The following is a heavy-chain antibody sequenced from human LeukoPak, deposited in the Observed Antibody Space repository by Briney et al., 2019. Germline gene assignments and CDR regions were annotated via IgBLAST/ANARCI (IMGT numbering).Heavy chain of an antibody. V-gene: IGHV1-2*02. CDR1: GYTFTGYY. CDR2: INPNNGGT. D-gene: IGHD6-6*01. Sequence: ASVKVSCKASGYTFTGYYTHWVRQAPGQGLEWMGWINPNNGGTNYAQKFQGRVTMTRDASISTAYMELSRLRSDDTAVYYCARDSSSSVCDYWGQGTLVTVSS. J-gene: IGHJ4*02. CDR3: ARDSSSSVCDY.